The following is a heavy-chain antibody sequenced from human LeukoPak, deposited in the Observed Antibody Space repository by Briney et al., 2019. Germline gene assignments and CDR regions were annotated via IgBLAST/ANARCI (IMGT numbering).Heavy chain of an antibody. D-gene: IGHD1-26*01. J-gene: IGHJ1*01. Sequence: GGSLRLSCAASGFTFSSYAMSWVRQAPGKGLAWVSAISGSGGSTYYADSVKGRFTICRDNSKNTLYLQMNSLRAEDTAVYYCAIVYGASGAEYSQHWGQGTLVTFPS. CDR2: ISGSGGST. CDR3: AIVYGASGAEYSQH. V-gene: IGHV3-23*01. CDR1: GFTFSSYA.